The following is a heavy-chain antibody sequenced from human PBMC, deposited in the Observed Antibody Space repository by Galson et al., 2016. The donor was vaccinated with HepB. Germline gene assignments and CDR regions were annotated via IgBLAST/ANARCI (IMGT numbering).Heavy chain of an antibody. CDR1: GFTFGNYA. V-gene: IGHV3-23*01. D-gene: IGHD6-19*01. CDR3: TTWLSHHFDY. J-gene: IGHJ4*02. Sequence: SLRLSCAASGFTFGNYAVSWVRRAPGKGLEWVSHIDGPTPNTHYADSVRGRFSIYRDNSRDTLYLQMDSLTAEDSAIYYCTTWLSHHFDYWGQGTRVTVSS. CDR2: IDGPTPNT.